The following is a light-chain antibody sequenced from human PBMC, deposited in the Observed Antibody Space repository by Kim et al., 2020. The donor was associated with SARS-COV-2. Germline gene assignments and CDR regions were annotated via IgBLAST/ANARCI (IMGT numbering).Light chain of an antibody. V-gene: IGLV3-19*01. CDR1: SLRSYY. Sequence: SSELTQDPAVSVALGQTVRITCQGDSLRSYYASWYQQKPEQAPVLVIYGKNNRPSGIPDRFSGSSSGNTASLTITGAPAEDEADYYCNSRDNSCAWVFGG. J-gene: IGLJ3*02. CDR2: GKN. CDR3: NSRDNSCAWV.